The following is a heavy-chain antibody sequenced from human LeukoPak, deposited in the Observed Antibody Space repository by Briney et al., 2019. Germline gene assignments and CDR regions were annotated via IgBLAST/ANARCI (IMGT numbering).Heavy chain of an antibody. CDR1: GFTFSSYE. Sequence: GGSPRLSCAASGFTFSSYEMNWVRQAPGEGLEWVSYISSSGSTIYYADSVKGRFTISRDNAKNSLYLQMNSLRAEDTAVYYCARDGSGWPYYYYGMDVWGQGTTVTVSS. CDR2: ISSSGSTI. CDR3: ARDGSGWPYYYYGMDV. V-gene: IGHV3-48*03. D-gene: IGHD6-19*01. J-gene: IGHJ6*02.